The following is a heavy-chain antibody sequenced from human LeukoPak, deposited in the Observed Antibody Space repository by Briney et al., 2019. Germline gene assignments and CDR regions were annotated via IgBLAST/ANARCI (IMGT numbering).Heavy chain of an antibody. CDR2: IYYSGST. D-gene: IGHD3-22*01. Sequence: SETLSLTCTVSGGSISSGGYYWSWIRQHPGKGLEWIGYIYYSGSTYYNPSLKSRVTISVDTSKNQFSLKLSSVTAADTAVYYCARRFYYDSTENWFDPWGQGTLVTVSS. CDR3: ARRFYYDSTENWFDP. J-gene: IGHJ5*02. CDR1: GGSISSGGYY. V-gene: IGHV4-31*03.